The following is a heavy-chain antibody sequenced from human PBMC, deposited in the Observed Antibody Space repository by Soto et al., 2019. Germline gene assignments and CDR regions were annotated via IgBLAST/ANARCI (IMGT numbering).Heavy chain of an antibody. Sequence: PGGSLRLSCAASGFTFSNYGIHWVRQAPGKGLEWVAVISKDGSNKFYADSVKGRFTISRDNSKSTLYLQMNSLRAEDTAFYYCVKDESINWYSGHFRHWGQGTLVTVSS. CDR1: GFTFSNYG. V-gene: IGHV3-30*18. CDR3: VKDESINWYSGHFRH. D-gene: IGHD6-13*01. CDR2: ISKDGSNK. J-gene: IGHJ1*01.